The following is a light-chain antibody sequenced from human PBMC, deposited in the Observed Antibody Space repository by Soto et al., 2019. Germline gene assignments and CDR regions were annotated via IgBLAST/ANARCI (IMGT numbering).Light chain of an antibody. CDR1: SSDVGGYNY. CDR2: EVT. V-gene: IGLV2-14*01. Sequence: QSALTQTASVSGSPGQSITISCTGTSSDVGGYNYVSWYQQYPNKAPKLMIYEVTNRPSGVSNRFSGSKSGNTASLTISGLQAEDEADYYCSSYTSSSTLEVFGTGTKVTVL. CDR3: SSYTSSSTLEV. J-gene: IGLJ1*01.